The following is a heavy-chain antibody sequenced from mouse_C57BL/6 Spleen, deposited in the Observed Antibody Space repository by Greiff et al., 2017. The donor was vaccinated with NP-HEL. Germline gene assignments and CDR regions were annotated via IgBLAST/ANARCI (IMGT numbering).Heavy chain of an antibody. Sequence: QVQLQQPGAELVRPGSSVKLSCKASGYTFTSYWMDWVKQRPGQGLEWIGNIYPSDSETHYIQKFKDKATLTVDKSSSTAYMQLSSLTSEDSAVYYGARYYGSSRGYAMDYWGQGTSVTVSS. J-gene: IGHJ4*01. CDR1: GYTFTSYW. D-gene: IGHD1-1*01. CDR3: ARYYGSSRGYAMDY. CDR2: IYPSDSET. V-gene: IGHV1-61*01.